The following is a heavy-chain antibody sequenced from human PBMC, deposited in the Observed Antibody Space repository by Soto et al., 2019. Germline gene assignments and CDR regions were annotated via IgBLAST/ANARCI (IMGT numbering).Heavy chain of an antibody. D-gene: IGHD5-18*01. J-gene: IGHJ4*02. Sequence: EVQLVESGGGLVQPGGSLKLSCAASGFTFSDSIVHWVRQASGKGLEWIGRITSKTRDYATAYAASVKGKFIISRDDSKHTAYLQMNSLEVEDTAVYFCTRLVDTGAVTLAFDYWGQGALVTVSS. CDR1: GFTFSDSI. CDR3: TRLVDTGAVTLAFDY. CDR2: ITSKTRDYAT. V-gene: IGHV3-73*02.